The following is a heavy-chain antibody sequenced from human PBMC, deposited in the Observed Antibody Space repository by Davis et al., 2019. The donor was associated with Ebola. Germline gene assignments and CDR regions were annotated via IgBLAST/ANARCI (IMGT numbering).Heavy chain of an antibody. Sequence: ASVTVSCKASGYTFTGYYMHWVRQAPGQGLEWMGWINPNSGGTNYAQKFQGRVTMTRDTSISTAYMELSRLRSDDTAVYYCARDRLPAATFAFDIWGQGTMVTVSS. CDR1: GYTFTGYY. CDR2: INPNSGGT. CDR3: ARDRLPAATFAFDI. V-gene: IGHV1-2*02. J-gene: IGHJ3*02. D-gene: IGHD2-2*01.